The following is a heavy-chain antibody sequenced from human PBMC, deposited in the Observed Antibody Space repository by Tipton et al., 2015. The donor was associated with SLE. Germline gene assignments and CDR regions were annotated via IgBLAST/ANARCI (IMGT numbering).Heavy chain of an antibody. J-gene: IGHJ6*02. CDR3: ARVTGIGYYYGMDV. CDR2: IIPNIDAA. Sequence: QVQLVQSGAEVKKPGSSVKVSCKASGGTFSNYAISWVRQAPGQGLEWMGGIIPNIDAADYAQKFQGRLTINMDKSTSTVHMELRRLSSEDTAVYYCARVTGIGYYYGMDVWGQGTTVTVSS. V-gene: IGHV1-69*06. D-gene: IGHD1-20*01. CDR1: GGTFSNYA.